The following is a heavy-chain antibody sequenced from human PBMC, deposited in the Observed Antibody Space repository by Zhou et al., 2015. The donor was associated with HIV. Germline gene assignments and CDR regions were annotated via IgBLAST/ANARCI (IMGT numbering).Heavy chain of an antibody. D-gene: IGHD1-1*01. CDR1: GYTLTELS. Sequence: QVQLVQSGAEVKKPGASVKVSCKVSGYTLTELSMHWVRQAPGKGLEWMGGFDPEDGETIYAQKFQGRVTMTEDTSTDTAYMELSSLRSEDTAVYYCATDGKAPEGRLALYGMDVWGQGTTVTVSS. CDR2: FDPEDGET. CDR3: ATDGKAPEGRLALYGMDV. V-gene: IGHV1-24*01. J-gene: IGHJ6*02.